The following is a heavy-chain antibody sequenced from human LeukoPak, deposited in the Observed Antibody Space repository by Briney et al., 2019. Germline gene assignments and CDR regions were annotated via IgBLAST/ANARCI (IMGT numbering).Heavy chain of an antibody. CDR1: GGSISSYY. J-gene: IGHJ3*02. CDR3: ARDPQGAFDI. CDR2: IYTSGST. V-gene: IGHV4-4*07. Sequence: SETLSLTCTASGGSISSYYWSWIRQPAGKGLGWIGRIYTSGSTNYNPSLKSRVTMSVDTSKNQFSLKLSSVTAADTAVYYCARDPQGAFDIWGQGTMVTVSS.